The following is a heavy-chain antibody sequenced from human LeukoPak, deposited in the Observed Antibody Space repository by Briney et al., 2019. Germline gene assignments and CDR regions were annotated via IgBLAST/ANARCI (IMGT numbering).Heavy chain of an antibody. J-gene: IGHJ3*02. CDR1: GFTVSDNY. V-gene: IGHV3-53*01. CDR2: IYSAGST. Sequence: GGSLRLSCAASGFTVSDNYMSWVRRAPGKGLEWVSIIYSAGSTNYADSVKGRFTISRDNSKNTLYLQMSSLRAEDTAVYYCTLPLRDVFDIWGQGTMVTVSS. CDR3: TLPLRDVFDI.